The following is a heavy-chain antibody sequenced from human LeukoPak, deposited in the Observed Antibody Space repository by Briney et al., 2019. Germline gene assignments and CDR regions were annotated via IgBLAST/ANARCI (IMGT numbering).Heavy chain of an antibody. Sequence: SVNVSCKASGGTFSSYAISWVRQAPGQGLEWMGRIIPILGIANYAQKFQGRVTITADKSTSTAYMELSGLRSEDTAVYYCARTEYYYDSSGYPAPFDYWGQGTLVTVSS. J-gene: IGHJ4*02. CDR2: IIPILGIA. CDR1: GGTFSSYA. V-gene: IGHV1-69*04. D-gene: IGHD3-22*01. CDR3: ARTEYYYDSSGYPAPFDY.